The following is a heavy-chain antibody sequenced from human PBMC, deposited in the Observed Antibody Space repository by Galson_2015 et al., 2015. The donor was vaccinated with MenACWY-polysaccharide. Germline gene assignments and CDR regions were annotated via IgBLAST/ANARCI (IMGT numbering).Heavy chain of an antibody. Sequence: QSGAEVKKPGESLQISCEGSGSSFPSYWIAWVRQMPGKGLEWMGIIYPGDSDTRYSPSFQGQVTISADKSISTAYLQWSSLKASDTAMYYCARNNYAGLRGYYYGMDVWGQGTTVTVSS. CDR2: IYPGDSDT. V-gene: IGHV5-51*01. CDR3: ARNNYAGLRGYYYGMDV. J-gene: IGHJ6*02. CDR1: GSSFPSYW. D-gene: IGHD5-12*01.